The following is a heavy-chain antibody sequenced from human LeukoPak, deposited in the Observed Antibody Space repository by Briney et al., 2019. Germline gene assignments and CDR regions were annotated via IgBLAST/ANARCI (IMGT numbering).Heavy chain of an antibody. D-gene: IGHD2-8*01. J-gene: IGHJ4*02. CDR1: GYTFTSIG. CDR2: ISTYNGYT. Sequence: GASVKVSCKASGYTFTSIGISWVRQAPGQGLEWMGWISTYNGYTNYGQNLQGRVTMTTDTSTSTAYMELRSLKSDDTAVYYCAGSLGYCTSNVCYLKYWGQGTLVTVSS. CDR3: AGSLGYCTSNVCYLKY. V-gene: IGHV1-18*01.